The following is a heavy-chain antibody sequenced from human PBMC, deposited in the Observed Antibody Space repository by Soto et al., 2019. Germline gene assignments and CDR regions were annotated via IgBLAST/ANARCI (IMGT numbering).Heavy chain of an antibody. CDR2: INPKSGGT. CDR1: GYTFTVYY. Sequence: ASVKVSCKASGYTFTVYYMHWVRQAPGQGLEWMGWINPKSGGTMYPQKFQGRVTMTWDTSISTAYMALTRLRSDDTAVYYCARVVPGAEAWFGPWGQGTLVTVSS. V-gene: IGHV1-2*02. J-gene: IGHJ5*02. D-gene: IGHD2-2*01. CDR3: ARVVPGAEAWFGP.